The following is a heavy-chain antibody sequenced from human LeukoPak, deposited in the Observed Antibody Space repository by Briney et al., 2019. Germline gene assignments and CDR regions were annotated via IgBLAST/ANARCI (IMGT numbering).Heavy chain of an antibody. V-gene: IGHV1-69*05. CDR3: ARDYGDEHGNDY. CDR2: IIPIFGTA. Sequence: SVKVSYNASGGTFSSYAISWVRQAPGQGLEWMGGIIPIFGTANYAQKFQGRVTITTDESTSTAYMELSSLRSEDTAVYYCARDYGDEHGNDYWGQGTLVTVSS. D-gene: IGHD4/OR15-4a*01. CDR1: GGTFSSYA. J-gene: IGHJ4*02.